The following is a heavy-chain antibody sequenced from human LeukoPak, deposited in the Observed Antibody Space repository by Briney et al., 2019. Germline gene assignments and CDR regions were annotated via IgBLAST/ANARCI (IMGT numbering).Heavy chain of an antibody. J-gene: IGHJ1*01. Sequence: GGSLRLSCAASGFTFSSYEMNWVRQAPGKGLEGVSYISSSGSTIYYADSVKGRFTISRDNSKNTLYLQMNSLRAEDTAVYYCAKDGNYYVPVKYFQHWGQGTLLTVSS. V-gene: IGHV3-48*03. D-gene: IGHD3-10*02. CDR2: ISSSGSTI. CDR1: GFTFSSYE. CDR3: AKDGNYYVPVKYFQH.